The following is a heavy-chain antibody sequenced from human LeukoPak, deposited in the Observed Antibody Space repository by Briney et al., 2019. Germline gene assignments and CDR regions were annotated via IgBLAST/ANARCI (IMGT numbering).Heavy chain of an antibody. CDR2: ISYDGSNK. Sequence: PGGSLRLSCAASGFTFSSYAMHWVRQAPGKGLEWVAVISYDGSNKYYADSVKGRFTISRDNSKNTLYLQMNSLRAEDTAVYYCAKDSGCSSTSCRMGPLDYWGQGTLVTVSS. CDR1: GFTFSSYA. V-gene: IGHV3-30-3*01. D-gene: IGHD2-2*01. J-gene: IGHJ4*02. CDR3: AKDSGCSSTSCRMGPLDY.